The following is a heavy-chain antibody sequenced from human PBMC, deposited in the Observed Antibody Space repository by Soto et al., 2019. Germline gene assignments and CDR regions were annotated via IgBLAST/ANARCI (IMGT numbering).Heavy chain of an antibody. Sequence: ASVEVSCKASGYTFRNYYMHWVRQAPGQGLEWMGVINPSGGGTNYAQKFQGRVIITRDTSTSTVYMELSSLRSEDTAVYYCARPLDSSGFDYWGQGTLVTVSS. CDR3: ARPLDSSGFDY. V-gene: IGHV1-46*01. CDR2: INPSGGGT. D-gene: IGHD3-22*01. J-gene: IGHJ4*02. CDR1: GYTFRNYY.